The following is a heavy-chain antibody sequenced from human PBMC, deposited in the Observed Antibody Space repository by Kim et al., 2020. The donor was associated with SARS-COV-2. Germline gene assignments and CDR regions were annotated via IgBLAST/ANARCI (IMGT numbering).Heavy chain of an antibody. Sequence: GGSLRLSCAASGFTFSSYAMSWVRPAPGKGLEWVSAISGSGGSTYYADSVKGRFTISRDNSKNTLYLQMNSLRAEDTAVYYCAKDLGSSTRGTYFDYWGQGTLVTVSS. D-gene: IGHD1-1*01. J-gene: IGHJ4*02. CDR3: AKDLGSSTRGTYFDY. CDR1: GFTFSSYA. CDR2: ISGSGGST. V-gene: IGHV3-23*01.